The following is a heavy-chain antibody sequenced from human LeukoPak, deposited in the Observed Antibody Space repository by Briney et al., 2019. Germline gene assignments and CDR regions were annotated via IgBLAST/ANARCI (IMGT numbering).Heavy chain of an antibody. CDR1: GFTVSNHY. CDR2: IYSGGST. D-gene: IGHD3-16*01. Sequence: GGSLRLSCAASGFTVSNHYVSWVRQAPGKGLEWVSVIYSGGSTYYADSVKGRFTISRDNSKNTLYLQMNSLRAEDTAVYYCARDTEYYGMDVWGQGTTVTVSS. V-gene: IGHV3-53*01. J-gene: IGHJ6*02. CDR3: ARDTEYYGMDV.